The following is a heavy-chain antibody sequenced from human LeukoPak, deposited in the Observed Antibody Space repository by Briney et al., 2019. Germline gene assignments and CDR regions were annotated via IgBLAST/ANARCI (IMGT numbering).Heavy chain of an antibody. CDR3: ARVGRGYYRNPFDY. J-gene: IGHJ4*02. CDR1: GGPIIASY. Sequence: SETLSLTCAVSGGPIIASYWSWIRQPPGTGLEWIGSVYHSGSTYYSPSLKSRVTISVDTAKNQFSLKLTSVTAADTAVYYCARVGRGYYRNPFDYWGQGILVTVSS. CDR2: VYHSGST. V-gene: IGHV4-38-2*01. D-gene: IGHD3-22*01.